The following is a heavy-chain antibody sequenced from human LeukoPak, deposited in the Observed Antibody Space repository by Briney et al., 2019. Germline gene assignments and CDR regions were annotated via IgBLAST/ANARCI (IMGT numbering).Heavy chain of an antibody. J-gene: IGHJ6*03. CDR3: AKDTAPVGYYYYYMDV. CDR2: ISYDGSNK. V-gene: IGHV3-30*18. D-gene: IGHD1-26*01. CDR1: GFTFSSYG. Sequence: PGGSLRLSCAASGFTFSSYGMHWVRQAPGKGLEWVAVISYDGSNKYYADSVKGRFTISRGNSKNTLYLQMNSLRAEDTAVYYCAKDTAPVGYYYYYMDVWGKGTTVTVSS.